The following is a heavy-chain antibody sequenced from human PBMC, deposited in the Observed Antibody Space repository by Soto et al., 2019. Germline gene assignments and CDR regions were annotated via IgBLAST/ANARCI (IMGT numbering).Heavy chain of an antibody. Sequence: PSETLSLTCTVSGGSISSGDYYWSWIRQPPGKGLEWIGYIYYSGSTYCNPSLKSRVTISVDTSKNQFSLKLSSVTAADTAVYYCARVYCSGGSFYSIDYWGQGTLVTVSS. CDR2: IYYSGST. CDR3: ARVYCSGGSFYSIDY. J-gene: IGHJ4*02. CDR1: GGSISSGDYY. D-gene: IGHD2-15*01. V-gene: IGHV4-30-4*01.